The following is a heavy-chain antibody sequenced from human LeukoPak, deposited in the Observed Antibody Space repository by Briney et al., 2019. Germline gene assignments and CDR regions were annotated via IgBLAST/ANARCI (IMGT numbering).Heavy chain of an antibody. CDR3: AREANWNALFDY. Sequence: SETLSLSCTISGGSISTSDYYWSWIRQPPGKGLEWIGTFYYSGSTYYNPSLKSRVTISVDTSKNQFSLKLTSVTAADTAVYYCAREANWNALFDYWGQGTLVTVSS. V-gene: IGHV4-39*07. CDR2: FYYSGST. J-gene: IGHJ4*02. D-gene: IGHD1-20*01. CDR1: GGSISTSDYY.